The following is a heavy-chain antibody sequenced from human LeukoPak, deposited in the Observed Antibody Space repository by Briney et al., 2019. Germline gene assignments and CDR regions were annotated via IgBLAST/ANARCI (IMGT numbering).Heavy chain of an antibody. Sequence: SQTLSLTCTVSGGSISSGGYYWSWLRQHPGKGLEWIGYIYYSGSTYYNPSLKSRVTISVDTSKNQFSLKLSSVTAADTAVYYCARDRRYDFWSGYPGAFDIWGQGTMVTVSS. CDR1: GGSISSGGYY. D-gene: IGHD3-3*01. V-gene: IGHV4-31*03. J-gene: IGHJ3*02. CDR2: IYYSGST. CDR3: ARDRRYDFWSGYPGAFDI.